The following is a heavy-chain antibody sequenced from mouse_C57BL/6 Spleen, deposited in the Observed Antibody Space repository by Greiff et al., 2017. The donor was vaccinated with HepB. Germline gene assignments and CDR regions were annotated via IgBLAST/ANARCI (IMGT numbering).Heavy chain of an antibody. CDR1: GFNIKDYY. Sequence: EVQLQQSGAELVRPGASVKLSCTASGFNIKDYYMHWVKQRPEQGLEWIGRIDPEDGDTEYAPKFQGKATMTADTSSNTAYLQLSSLTSEDTAVYYCTRAYYYGSRAGPDYWGQGTSVTVSS. D-gene: IGHD1-1*01. V-gene: IGHV14-1*01. CDR3: TRAYYYGSRAGPDY. J-gene: IGHJ4*01. CDR2: IDPEDGDT.